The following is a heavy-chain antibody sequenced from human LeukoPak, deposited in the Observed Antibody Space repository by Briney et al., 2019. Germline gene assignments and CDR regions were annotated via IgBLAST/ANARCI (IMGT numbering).Heavy chain of an antibody. CDR1: GFTFSSYE. Sequence: GGSLRLSCAASGFTFSSYEMNWVRQAPGKGLEWVSYISSSGSTIYYADSVKGRFTISRDNAKNSLYLQMNSLKTEDTAVYYCTRSPYLHYYFYYMDVWGKGTTVTVSS. CDR3: TRSPYLHYYFYYMDV. J-gene: IGHJ6*03. CDR2: ISSSGSTI. V-gene: IGHV3-48*03. D-gene: IGHD5/OR15-5a*01.